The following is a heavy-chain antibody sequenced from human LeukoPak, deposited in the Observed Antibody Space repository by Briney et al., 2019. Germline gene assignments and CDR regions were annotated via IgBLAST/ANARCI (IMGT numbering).Heavy chain of an antibody. Sequence: GASVKVSCKASGYTFASYGISWVRQAPGQGLEWMGWISAYNGNTNYAQKLQGRVTMTTDTSTSTAYMELRSLRSDDTAVYYCARKWLRLVQVGADWFDPWGQGTLVTVSS. CDR3: ARKWLRLVQVGADWFDP. CDR2: ISAYNGNT. J-gene: IGHJ5*02. D-gene: IGHD5-12*01. CDR1: GYTFASYG. V-gene: IGHV1-18*01.